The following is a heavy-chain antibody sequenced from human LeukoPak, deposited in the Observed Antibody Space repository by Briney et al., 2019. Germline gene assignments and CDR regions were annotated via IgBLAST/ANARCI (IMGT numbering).Heavy chain of an antibody. CDR1: GYTFTSYD. J-gene: IGHJ4*02. CDR2: MNPNSGNT. Sequence: ASVKVSCKASGYTFTSYDINWVRQATGQGLEWMGWMNPNSGNTGYAQKFQGRVTMTRNTSISTAYMELSSLRSEDTAVYYCARGYRGQEGYYFDYWGQGTLVTVSS. V-gene: IGHV1-8*01. D-gene: IGHD3-16*02. CDR3: ARGYRGQEGYYFDY.